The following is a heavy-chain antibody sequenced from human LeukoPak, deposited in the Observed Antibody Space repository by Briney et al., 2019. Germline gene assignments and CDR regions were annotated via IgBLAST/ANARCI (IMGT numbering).Heavy chain of an antibody. J-gene: IGHJ6*04. CDR2: INHSGST. Sequence: SETLSLTCAVYVGSFSGYYWSWVRQPPGKGLEWIGEINHSGSTSYNSSLKSRVTISVVTSKNQFSLKLSSVTAADTAVYYCARHVLLDVWGKGTTVTVSS. V-gene: IGHV4-34*01. CDR1: VGSFSGYY. D-gene: IGHD3-10*02. CDR3: ARHVLLDV.